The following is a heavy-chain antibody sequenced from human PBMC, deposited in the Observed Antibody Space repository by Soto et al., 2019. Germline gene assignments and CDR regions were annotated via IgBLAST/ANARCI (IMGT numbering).Heavy chain of an antibody. CDR2: ISGSGGST. J-gene: IGHJ4*02. D-gene: IGHD3-10*01. V-gene: IGHV3-23*01. Sequence: EVQLLESGGGLVQPGGSLRLSCAASGFTFSSYAMSWVRQAPGKGLGWVSAISGSGGSTYYADSVKGRFTISRDNSKNTLYLQMNSLRAEDTAVYYCAKMGSITMVRGVIEWGQGTLVTGSS. CDR1: GFTFSSYA. CDR3: AKMGSITMVRGVIE.